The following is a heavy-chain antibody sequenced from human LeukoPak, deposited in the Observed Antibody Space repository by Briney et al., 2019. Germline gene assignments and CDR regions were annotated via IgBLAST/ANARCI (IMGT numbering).Heavy chain of an antibody. D-gene: IGHD6-19*01. CDR1: GFTFSSYA. V-gene: IGHV3-23*01. CDR3: AKVSQWLSGWFDY. CDR2: ISGSGGST. J-gene: IGHJ4*02. Sequence: GGSLRLSCAASGFTFSSYAMSWVRQAPGKGLEWVSGISGSGGSTYYADSVKGRFTISRDNSKNTLYLQMNSLRAEDTAVYYCAKVSQWLSGWFDYWGQGTLVTVSS.